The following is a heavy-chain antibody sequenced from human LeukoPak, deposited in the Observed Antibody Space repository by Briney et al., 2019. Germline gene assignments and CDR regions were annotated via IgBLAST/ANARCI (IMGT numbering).Heavy chain of an antibody. CDR3: ARGGYFTFEM. CDR2: ISRSGPT. D-gene: IGHD2-2*03. CDR1: GFTFSSYA. Sequence: GGSLRLSCAASGFTFSSYAMSWVRQAPGKGLEWVSGISRSGPTYYTDSVKGRITISRDNSKNTLYLQMNSLRAEDTAVYYCARGGYFTFEMWGQGTMVTVSS. V-gene: IGHV3-23*01. J-gene: IGHJ3*02.